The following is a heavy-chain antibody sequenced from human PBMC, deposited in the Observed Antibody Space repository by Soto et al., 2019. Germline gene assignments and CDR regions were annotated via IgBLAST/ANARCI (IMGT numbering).Heavy chain of an antibody. V-gene: IGHV3-23*01. CDR3: AKALSGVGYFDC. CDR2: ISSSGGST. J-gene: IGHJ4*02. CDR1: GFTFSNYA. Sequence: EVQLLESGGGLVQPGGSLRLSCAASGFTFSNYAMNWVRQAPGKGLEWVSAISSSGGSTSYADSVKGRLTISRDNSKNTLYLQMNSLRAEDTAVYYCAKALSGVGYFDCWGQGTLVTVCS. D-gene: IGHD3-10*01.